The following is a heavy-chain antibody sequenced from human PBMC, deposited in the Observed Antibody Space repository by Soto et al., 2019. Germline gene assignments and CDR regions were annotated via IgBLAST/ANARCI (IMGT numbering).Heavy chain of an antibody. Sequence: LSLTCNVSGDSINTGDYYWSWLRQPPRKGLEWIGYIYYTGSTYYNPSLKSQFTISIDTSKTQFSLKVNSVTAADTAVYYCARIPLLQGGWFDPWGQGTLVTVSS. J-gene: IGHJ5*02. D-gene: IGHD1-26*01. CDR2: IYYTGST. CDR3: ARIPLLQGGWFDP. V-gene: IGHV4-30-4*01. CDR1: GDSINTGDYY.